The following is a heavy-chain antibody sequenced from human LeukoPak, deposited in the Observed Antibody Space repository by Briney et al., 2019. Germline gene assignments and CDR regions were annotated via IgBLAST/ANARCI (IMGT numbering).Heavy chain of an antibody. CDR3: ARRYSSSPPDY. Sequence: SETLSLTCAVYGGSFSGYYWSWIRQPPGKGLEWIGEINHSGSTNYNPSLKSRVTISVDTSKNHFSLKLSSVTAADTAVYYCARRYSSSPPDYWGQGTLVTVSS. V-gene: IGHV4-34*01. D-gene: IGHD6-13*01. J-gene: IGHJ4*02. CDR1: GGSFSGYY. CDR2: INHSGST.